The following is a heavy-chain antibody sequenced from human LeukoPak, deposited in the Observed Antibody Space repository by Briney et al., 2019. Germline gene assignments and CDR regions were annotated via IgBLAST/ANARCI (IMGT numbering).Heavy chain of an antibody. Sequence: PGGSLRLSCAASGFTFSTYWMSWVREAPGKGLEWVANIKEDGSEKYYGDSVKGRFTISRGNAKNSLYLQMNSPRAEDTAVYYCARDSSGYQWGQGTLVTVSS. CDR2: IKEDGSEK. J-gene: IGHJ4*02. D-gene: IGHD3-22*01. V-gene: IGHV3-7*01. CDR1: GFTFSTYW. CDR3: ARDSSGYQ.